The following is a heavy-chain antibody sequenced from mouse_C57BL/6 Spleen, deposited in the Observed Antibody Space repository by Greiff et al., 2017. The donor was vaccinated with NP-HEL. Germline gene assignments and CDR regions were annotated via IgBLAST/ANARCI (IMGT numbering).Heavy chain of an antibody. CDR3: AREEGYSFAY. D-gene: IGHD2-3*01. Sequence: QVQLQQSGAELVKPGASVKMSCKASGYTFTSYWITWVKQRPGQGLEWIGDIYPGSGSTNYNEKFKSKATLTVDTSSSTAYMQLSSLTSENSAVYYCAREEGYSFAYWGQGTLVTVSA. V-gene: IGHV1-55*01. J-gene: IGHJ3*01. CDR2: IYPGSGST. CDR1: GYTFTSYW.